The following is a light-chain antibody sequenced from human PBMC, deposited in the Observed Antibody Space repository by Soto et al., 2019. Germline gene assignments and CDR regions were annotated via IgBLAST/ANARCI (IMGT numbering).Light chain of an antibody. J-gene: IGLJ1*01. V-gene: IGLV2-14*01. Sequence: QSALTQPASVSGSPGQSITISYTGTSSDVGAYNYVSWYQQHPGKAPKFLIYEVNNRPSGVSDRFSGSKSGNTASLTISALQAEDEADYYCASYTRGGTYVLGTGTKVTVL. CDR1: SSDVGAYNY. CDR3: ASYTRGGTYV. CDR2: EVN.